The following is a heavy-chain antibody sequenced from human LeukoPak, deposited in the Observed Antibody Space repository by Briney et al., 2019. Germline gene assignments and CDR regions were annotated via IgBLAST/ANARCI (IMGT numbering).Heavy chain of an antibody. CDR3: VEGGIAPLNWFDP. CDR2: IYYSGST. CDR1: GGSISSSSYY. J-gene: IGHJ5*02. V-gene: IGHV4-39*01. D-gene: IGHD6-13*01. Sequence: SETLSLTCTVSGGSISSSSYYWGWIRQPPGKGLEWIGSIYYSGSTYYNPSLKSRVTISVDTSKNQFSLKLSSVTAADTAVYYCVEGGIAPLNWFDPWGQGTLVTVSS.